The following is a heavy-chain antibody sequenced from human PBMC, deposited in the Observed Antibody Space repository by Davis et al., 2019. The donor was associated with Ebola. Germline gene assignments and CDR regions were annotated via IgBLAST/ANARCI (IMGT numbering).Heavy chain of an antibody. CDR1: GFTFSSYG. D-gene: IGHD3-16*01. Sequence: GESLKISCAASGFTFSSYGMHWVRQAPGKGLEWVAVISYDGSNKYYADSVKGRFTISRDNSKNTLYLQMNSLRDEDTAVYYCARDRRGLSYYYYYGMDVWGKGTTVTVSS. J-gene: IGHJ6*04. CDR2: ISYDGSNK. V-gene: IGHV3-30*03. CDR3: ARDRRGLSYYYYYGMDV.